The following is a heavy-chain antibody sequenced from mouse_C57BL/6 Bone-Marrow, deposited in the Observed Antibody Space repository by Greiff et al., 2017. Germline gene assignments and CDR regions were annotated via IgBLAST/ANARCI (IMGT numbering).Heavy chain of an antibody. Sequence: QVQLQQSGPGLVQPSQSLSITCTVSGFSLTSYGVHWVRQSPGKGLEWLGVIWSGGSTDYNAALLSSLSISKDNSKSQVFFKMNSLQADDTARYYCARTSYYYGSSYWYFDVWGTGTTVTVSS. CDR3: ARTSYYYGSSYWYFDV. V-gene: IGHV2-2*01. J-gene: IGHJ1*03. CDR1: GFSLTSYG. CDR2: IWSGGST. D-gene: IGHD1-1*01.